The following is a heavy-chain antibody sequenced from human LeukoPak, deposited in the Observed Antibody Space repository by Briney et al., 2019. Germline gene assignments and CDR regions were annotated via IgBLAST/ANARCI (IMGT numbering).Heavy chain of an antibody. CDR1: GFTFSSYA. D-gene: IGHD6-13*01. Sequence: GGSLRLSCAASGFTFSSYAMSWVRQAPGKGLEWVSGISDSGESTYYADSVKGRFTISRDNSKNTLYLQMNRLRAEDTAVYYCAKTWRHSSSWIDYWGQGTLVTVSS. V-gene: IGHV3-23*01. CDR3: AKTWRHSSSWIDY. J-gene: IGHJ4*02. CDR2: ISDSGEST.